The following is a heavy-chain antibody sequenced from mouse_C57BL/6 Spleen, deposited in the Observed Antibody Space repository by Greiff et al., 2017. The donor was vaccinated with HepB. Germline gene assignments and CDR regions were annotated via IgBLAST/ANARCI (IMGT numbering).Heavy chain of an antibody. J-gene: IGHJ1*03. D-gene: IGHD1-1*01. Sequence: QVQLQQSGAELVKPGASVKISCKASGYAFSSYWMNWVKQRPGKGLEWIGQIYPGDGDTNYNGKFKGKATLTADKSSSTAYMQLSSLTSEDSAVYFCARVTTSHWYFDVWGTGTTVTVSS. CDR1: GYAFSSYW. CDR3: ARVTTSHWYFDV. CDR2: IYPGDGDT. V-gene: IGHV1-80*01.